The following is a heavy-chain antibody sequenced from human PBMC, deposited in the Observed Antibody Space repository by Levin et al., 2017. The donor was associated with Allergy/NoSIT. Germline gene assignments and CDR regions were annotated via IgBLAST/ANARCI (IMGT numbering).Heavy chain of an antibody. CDR2: IIPILGIA. CDR3: ARAPVVTATDDAFDI. CDR1: GGTFSSYT. D-gene: IGHD2-21*02. V-gene: IGHV1-69*02. J-gene: IGHJ3*02. Sequence: KISCKASGGTFSSYTISWVRQAPGQGLEWMGRIIPILGIANYAQKFQGRVTITADKSTSTAYMELSSLRSEDTAVYYCARAPVVTATDDAFDIWGQGTMVTVSS.